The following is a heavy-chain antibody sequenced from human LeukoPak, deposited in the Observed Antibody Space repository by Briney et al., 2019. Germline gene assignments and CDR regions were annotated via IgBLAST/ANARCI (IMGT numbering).Heavy chain of an antibody. CDR1: GFTFSNYG. J-gene: IGHJ4*02. CDR3: AISSSGY. D-gene: IGHD6-6*01. V-gene: IGHV3-23*01. Sequence: PGGSLRLSCAASGFTFSNYGMTWVRQAPGKGLEWVSAITGNRISTYYADSVKGRSTISRDNSKNTLFLQMNSLRAEDTAVYYCAISSSGYWGRGTLVTVSS. CDR2: ITGNRIST.